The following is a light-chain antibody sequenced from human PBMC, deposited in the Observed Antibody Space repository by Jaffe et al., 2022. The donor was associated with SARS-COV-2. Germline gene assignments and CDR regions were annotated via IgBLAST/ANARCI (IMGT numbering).Light chain of an antibody. CDR2: GAS. CDR1: QSVKSKY. Sequence: EVVLTQSPGTLSLSPGERATLSCRASQSVKSKYLAWYQQKPGQAPRLLIHGASSRATGIPDRFSGSGSGTDFTLTISRLEPVDFAVYYCQQYSSSSSPPYTFGQGTKLEIK. J-gene: IGKJ2*01. CDR3: QQYSSSSSPPYT. V-gene: IGKV3-20*01.